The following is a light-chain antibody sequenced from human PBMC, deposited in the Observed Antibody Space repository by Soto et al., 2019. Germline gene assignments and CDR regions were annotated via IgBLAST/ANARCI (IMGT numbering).Light chain of an antibody. CDR2: TNN. J-gene: IGLJ3*02. Sequence: AVVTQPPSASGTPGQTVTISCSGSTSNIGSNTVNWYQQVPGTAPKLLIYTNNLRPSGVPDRFSGSVSGTSASLAISRLQSEDEGDFYCAAWDDSLNGVAFGGGTKLTVL. V-gene: IGLV1-44*01. CDR1: TSNIGSNT. CDR3: AAWDDSLNGVA.